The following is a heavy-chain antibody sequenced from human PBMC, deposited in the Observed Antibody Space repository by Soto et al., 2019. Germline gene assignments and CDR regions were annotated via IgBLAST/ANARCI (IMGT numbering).Heavy chain of an antibody. CDR3: ARVVVVGVNWFDP. CDR2: ISANNGNT. Sequence: QVQLLQSGAEVKEPGASVRVSCKASGYTFTSYGITWVRQAPGQGPEWMGWISANNGNTNYAQNLQGRVTMTTDTSTNTVNMELRSLRSDDTAVYYCARVVVVGVNWFDPWGQGTLVTVYS. J-gene: IGHJ5*02. V-gene: IGHV1-18*01. D-gene: IGHD2-15*01. CDR1: GYTFTSYG.